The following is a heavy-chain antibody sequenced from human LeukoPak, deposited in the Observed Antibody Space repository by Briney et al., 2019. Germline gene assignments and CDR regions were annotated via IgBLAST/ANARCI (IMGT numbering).Heavy chain of an antibody. CDR3: ATTIIAATMDV. J-gene: IGHJ6*02. Sequence: PGGSLRLSCAASGFTFSSRWMHWVRQAPGKGLVWVSRLKSDGRSTSYADSVKGRFTIPRDNAKNTLYLQMNSLRAEDTAVYYCATTIIAATMDVWGQGTTVTVSS. D-gene: IGHD6-13*01. CDR1: GFTFSSRW. CDR2: LKSDGRST. V-gene: IGHV3-74*01.